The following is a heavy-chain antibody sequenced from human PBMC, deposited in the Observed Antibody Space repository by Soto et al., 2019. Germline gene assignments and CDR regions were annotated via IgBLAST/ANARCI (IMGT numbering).Heavy chain of an antibody. CDR2: IYYSGST. J-gene: IGHJ4*02. Sequence: SETLSLTCTVSGGSISSYYWSWIRQPPGKGLEWIGYIYYSGSTNYNPSLKSRLTISVDTSKNQFSLKLSSVTAADTAIYYCVRSVILSGGSYKGLIRLHYFDTWGPGTLVTVSS. D-gene: IGHD3-3*01. CDR3: VRSVILSGGSYKGLIRLHYFDT. V-gene: IGHV4-59*12. CDR1: GGSISSYY.